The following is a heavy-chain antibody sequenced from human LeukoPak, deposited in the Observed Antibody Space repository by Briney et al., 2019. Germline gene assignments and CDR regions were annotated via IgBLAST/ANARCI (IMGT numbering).Heavy chain of an antibody. J-gene: IGHJ6*03. D-gene: IGHD6-13*01. CDR2: INPNSGGT. Sequence: ASVKVSCKASGYTIAGYYMHWVRQAPGQGLEWMGWINPNSGGTNYAQKFQGRVTMTRDTSISTAYMELSRLRSDDTAVYYCARADYSSSWYYYYYYMDVWGKGTTVTVSS. CDR1: GYTIAGYY. V-gene: IGHV1-2*02. CDR3: ARADYSSSWYYYYYYMDV.